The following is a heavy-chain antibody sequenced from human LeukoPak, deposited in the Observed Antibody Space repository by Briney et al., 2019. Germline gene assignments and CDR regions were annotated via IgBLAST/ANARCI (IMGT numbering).Heavy chain of an antibody. CDR3: AREVDTTKDAFDI. J-gene: IGHJ3*02. CDR1: GFTFSSYS. Sequence: QPGGSLRLSCAASGFTFSSYSMNWVRQAPGKGLEWVSYISGSSSTIYHADSVKGRFTISRDNAKNSLYLQMNSLRDEDTAVYYCAREVDTTKDAFDIWGQGTMVTVSS. V-gene: IGHV3-48*02. D-gene: IGHD5-18*01. CDR2: ISGSSSTI.